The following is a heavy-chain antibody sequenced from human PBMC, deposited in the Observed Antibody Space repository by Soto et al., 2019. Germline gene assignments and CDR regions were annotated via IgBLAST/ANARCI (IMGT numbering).Heavy chain of an antibody. D-gene: IGHD3-9*01. Sequence: QVQLVESGGGVVQPGRSLRLSCAASGFTFSSYGMHWVRQAPGKGLEWVAVISYDGSNKYYADSVKGRFTISRDNSKNTLYLQMNSLRAEDTAVYYCAKDSEILTRYYQPVSIGYYGMDVWGQGTTVTVSS. CDR1: GFTFSSYG. CDR3: AKDSEILTRYYQPVSIGYYGMDV. V-gene: IGHV3-30*18. CDR2: ISYDGSNK. J-gene: IGHJ6*02.